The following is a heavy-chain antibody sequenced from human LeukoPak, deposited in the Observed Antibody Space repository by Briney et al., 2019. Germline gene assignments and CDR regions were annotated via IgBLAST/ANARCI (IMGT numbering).Heavy chain of an antibody. CDR3: ARDKAQDSVYYGMDV. V-gene: IGHV3-21*06. CDR2: ISSGSNYI. J-gene: IGHJ6*02. Sequence: PGGSLRLSCAASGFTFSSYSMVWVRQAPGKGLEWVSSISSGSNYIYYADSVKGRFTISRDNARTSLYLQMNSLRAEDTAVYYCARDKAQDSVYYGMDVWGQGTTVTASS. D-gene: IGHD6-6*01. CDR1: GFTFSSYS.